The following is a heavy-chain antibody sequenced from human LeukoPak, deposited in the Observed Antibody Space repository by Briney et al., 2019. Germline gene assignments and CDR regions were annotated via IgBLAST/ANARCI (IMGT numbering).Heavy chain of an antibody. CDR1: GYSFTSYW. D-gene: IGHD3-22*01. J-gene: IGHJ3*02. CDR3: ARHYYDTLSAFDI. Sequence: GESLKISCEGSGYSFTSYWIGWVRQMPGKGLEWMGIIYPGDSDTRYSPSFQGQVTISADKSISTAYLQWSSLKASDTAMYYCARHYYDTLSAFDIWGQGIMVTVSS. V-gene: IGHV5-51*01. CDR2: IYPGDSDT.